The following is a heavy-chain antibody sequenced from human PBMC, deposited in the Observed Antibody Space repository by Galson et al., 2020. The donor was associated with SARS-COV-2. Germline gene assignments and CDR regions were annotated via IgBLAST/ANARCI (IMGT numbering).Heavy chain of an antibody. J-gene: IGHJ4*02. V-gene: IGHV3-23*01. CDR2: IIGRGGST. CDR1: GFTFSSYA. Sequence: GSLTLSCAASGFTFSSYALSWVRQAPGKGLEWCSGIIGRGGSTYYVDSVKGRFTISRDTSKNPVHLQMSSMRAEDTAVYYCAKERGNDYGDPLDFWGQGALVTVP. CDR3: AKERGNDYGDPLDF. D-gene: IGHD4-17*01.